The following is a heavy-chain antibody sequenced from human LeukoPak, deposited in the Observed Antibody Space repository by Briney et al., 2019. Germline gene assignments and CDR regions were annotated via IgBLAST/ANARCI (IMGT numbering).Heavy chain of an antibody. V-gene: IGHV4-30-4*01. Sequence: SETLSLTCTVSGGSISSGDRYWSWIRQSPGKGLEWIGYIYSTGNTYYNPSLKSRVIISVDTSKNQFSLELNSVTAADTAVYYCARDSYSYGYGGFNYWGQGILVTVSS. CDR1: GGSISSGDRY. D-gene: IGHD5-18*01. CDR3: ARDSYSYGYGGFNY. CDR2: IYSTGNT. J-gene: IGHJ4*02.